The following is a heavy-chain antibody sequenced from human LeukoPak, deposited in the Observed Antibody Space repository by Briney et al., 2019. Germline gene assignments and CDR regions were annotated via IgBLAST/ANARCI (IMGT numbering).Heavy chain of an antibody. J-gene: IGHJ5*02. V-gene: IGHV1-69*01. D-gene: IGHD2-2*02. Sequence: SVKVSCKASGGTFSSYATSWVRQAPGQGLEWMGGIIPIFGTANYAQKFQGRVTITADESTSTAYMELNSLRSEDTAVYYCANSQLLYWTYWNWFDPWGQGTLVTVSS. CDR3: ANSQLLYWTYWNWFDP. CDR1: GGTFSSYA. CDR2: IIPIFGTA.